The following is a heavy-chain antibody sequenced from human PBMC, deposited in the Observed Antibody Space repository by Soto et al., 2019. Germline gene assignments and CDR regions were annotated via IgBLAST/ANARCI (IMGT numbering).Heavy chain of an antibody. D-gene: IGHD2-15*01. CDR2: INHSGST. CDR1: GGSFSGYY. V-gene: IGHV4-34*01. Sequence: SETLSLTCAVYGGSFSGYYWSWIRQPPGKGLEWIGEINHSGSTNYNPSLKSRVTISVDTSKNQFSLKLSSVTAADTGVYYCARGLDLSGGSCYPRRVWKREDRKNDAFDIWGQGTMVTVSS. CDR3: ARGLDLSGGSCYPRRVWKREDRKNDAFDI. J-gene: IGHJ3*02.